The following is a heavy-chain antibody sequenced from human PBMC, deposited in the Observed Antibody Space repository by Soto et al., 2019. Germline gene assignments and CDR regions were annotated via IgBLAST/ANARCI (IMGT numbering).Heavy chain of an antibody. D-gene: IGHD6-19*01. CDR2: ISYDGSNK. V-gene: IGHV3-30*04. CDR1: GFTFSSYA. Sequence: GGSLRLSCAASGFTFSSYAMHWVRQAPGKGLEWVAVISYDGSNKYYADSVKGRFTISRDNSKNTLYLQMNSLRAEDTAVYYCAREDSGWYAFDIWGQGTMVTVSS. CDR3: AREDSGWYAFDI. J-gene: IGHJ3*02.